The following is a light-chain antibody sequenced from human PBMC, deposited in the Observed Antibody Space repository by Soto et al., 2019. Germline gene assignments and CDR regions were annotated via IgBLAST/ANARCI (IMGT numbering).Light chain of an antibody. CDR2: GAS. V-gene: IGKV3-15*01. CDR3: QQYNIWPT. Sequence: EIVMTQSPATLSVSPGERATLSGRASQSVRSNFAWYQQTPGQAPRPLIYGASTRATGNPARFSGSGSGTEFTLTISSLQSEDFAVYYCQQYNIWPTFGQGTQVDI. J-gene: IGKJ1*01. CDR1: QSVRSN.